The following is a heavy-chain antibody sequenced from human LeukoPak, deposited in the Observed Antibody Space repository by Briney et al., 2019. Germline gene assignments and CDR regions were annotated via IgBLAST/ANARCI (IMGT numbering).Heavy chain of an antibody. J-gene: IGHJ5*02. Sequence: PSETLSLTCTVSNDSISSYCCSWVRQPPGKGLEWIGFMCPSGRTDYNPSLKSRVTMSVDTSKNQLSMELRFLTAADTAVSYCATSYDGKTAPYDLWGHGTLVTVSS. CDR1: NDSISSYC. V-gene: IGHV4-4*08. D-gene: IGHD4-23*01. CDR3: ATSYDGKTAPYDL. CDR2: MCPSGRT.